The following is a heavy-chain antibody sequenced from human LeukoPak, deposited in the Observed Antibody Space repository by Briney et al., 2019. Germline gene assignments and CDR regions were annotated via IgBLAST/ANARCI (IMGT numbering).Heavy chain of an antibody. Sequence: GESLQISCQGSGYSFTSYWIGWVRQMPGKGLEWMGIIYPGDSDTRYSPSFQGQVTISADKSISTAYLQWSSLKASDTALYYCARGSRLGELSPDFDYWGQGTLVTVSS. J-gene: IGHJ4*02. D-gene: IGHD3-16*02. V-gene: IGHV5-51*01. CDR3: ARGSRLGELSPDFDY. CDR1: GYSFTSYW. CDR2: IYPGDSDT.